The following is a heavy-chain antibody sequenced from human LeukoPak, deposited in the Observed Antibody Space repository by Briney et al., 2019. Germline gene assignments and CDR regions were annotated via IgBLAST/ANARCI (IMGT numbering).Heavy chain of an antibody. V-gene: IGHV3-23*01. D-gene: IGHD6-19*01. Sequence: GGSLRLSCAASGFTFSSYAMSWVRQAPGKGLEWVSAISGSGGSTYYADSVKGRFTIPRDNSKNTLYLQMNSLRAEDTAIYYCAKTRGWPYYFDYWGQGTLVTVSS. CDR3: AKTRGWPYYFDY. J-gene: IGHJ4*02. CDR2: ISGSGGST. CDR1: GFTFSSYA.